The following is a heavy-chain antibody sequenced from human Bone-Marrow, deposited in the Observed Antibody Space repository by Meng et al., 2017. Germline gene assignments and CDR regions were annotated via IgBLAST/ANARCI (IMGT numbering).Heavy chain of an antibody. CDR1: GYTFTSYD. V-gene: IGHV1-8*03. CDR3: TRGEYCSSTSGHTIPYGMDV. CDR2: INPNSGNT. Sequence: ASVKVSCKASGYTFTSYDINWVRQATGQGLEWMGWINPNSGNTGYSQKFQGRVTITRNTSISTAYMELSSLRSKDTAVYYCTRGEYCSSTSGHTIPYGMDVWGQGTTVTVSS. D-gene: IGHD2-2*01. J-gene: IGHJ6*02.